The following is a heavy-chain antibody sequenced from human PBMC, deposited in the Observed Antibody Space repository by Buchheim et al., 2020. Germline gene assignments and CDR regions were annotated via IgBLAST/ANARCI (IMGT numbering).Heavy chain of an antibody. CDR1: GFTFSSYW. D-gene: IGHD6-19*01. Sequence: EVQLVESGGGLVQPGGSLRLSCAASGFTFSSYWMSWVRQAPGKGLEWVANIKQDGSEKYYVDSVKGRFTISRDNAKNSLYLQMNSLRAEDTAVYYCARDRLTYSSGPPYFDYWGQGTL. V-gene: IGHV3-7*01. CDR2: IKQDGSEK. J-gene: IGHJ4*02. CDR3: ARDRLTYSSGPPYFDY.